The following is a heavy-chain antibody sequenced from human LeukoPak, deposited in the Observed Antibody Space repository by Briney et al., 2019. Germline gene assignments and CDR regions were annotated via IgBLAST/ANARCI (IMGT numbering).Heavy chain of an antibody. V-gene: IGHV4-59*01. CDR2: IYYSGST. CDR3: ARAYDY. CDR1: GVSISSYY. Sequence: RSSETLSLTCTVSGVSISSYYWSWIRQPPGKGLEWIGYIYYSGSTNYNPSLKSRVTISVDTSKNQFSLKLSSVTAADTAVYYCARAYDYWGQGTLVTVSS. J-gene: IGHJ4*02.